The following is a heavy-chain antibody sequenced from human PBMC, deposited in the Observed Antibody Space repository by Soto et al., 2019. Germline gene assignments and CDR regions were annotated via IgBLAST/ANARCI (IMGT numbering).Heavy chain of an antibody. Sequence: QVQLVQSGAEVKKPGSSVKVSCKASGGTFSRYTITWVRQAPGQGLEWMGGITPMFGTPNYAQKFQGRVTITADESTSKAYMELSSLRSEDTAMYYCARDSTLYDSSAYYYLYWGQGTLVTVSS. CDR3: ARDSTLYDSSAYYYLY. CDR2: ITPMFGTP. D-gene: IGHD3-22*01. CDR1: GGTFSRYT. V-gene: IGHV1-69*01. J-gene: IGHJ4*02.